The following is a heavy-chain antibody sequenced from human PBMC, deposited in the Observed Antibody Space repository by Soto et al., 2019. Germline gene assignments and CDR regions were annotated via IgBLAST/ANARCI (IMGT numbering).Heavy chain of an antibody. CDR3: AAPRPNRCSSCYMDV. J-gene: IGHJ6*03. V-gene: IGHV1-58*02. D-gene: IGHD2-15*01. CDR2: IVVGSGNT. CDR1: GFTFTSSA. Sequence: AASVKVSCKASGFTFTSSAMQWLRHARGQRLEWIGWIVVGSGNTNYAQKFQERVTITRDMSTSTAYMELSSLRSEDTAVYYCAAPRPNRCSSCYMDVWGKVSTLTVSS.